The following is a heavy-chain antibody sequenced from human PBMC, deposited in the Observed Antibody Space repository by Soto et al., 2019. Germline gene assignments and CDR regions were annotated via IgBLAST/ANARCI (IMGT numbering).Heavy chain of an antibody. CDR3: AKPYCTNGVCPIDY. CDR2: ISGSGGST. Sequence: VGSLRLSCAASGFTFSSYAMSWVRQAPGKGLEWVSAISGSGGSTYYADSVKGRFTISRDNSKNTLYLQMNSLRAEDTAVYYCAKPYCTNGVCPIDYWGQGTLVTVSS. J-gene: IGHJ4*02. V-gene: IGHV3-23*01. CDR1: GFTFSSYA. D-gene: IGHD2-8*01.